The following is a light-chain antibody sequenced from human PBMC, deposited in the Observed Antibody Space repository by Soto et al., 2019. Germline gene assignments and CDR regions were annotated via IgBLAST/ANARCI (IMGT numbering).Light chain of an antibody. V-gene: IGLV2-8*01. Sequence: QSVLTQPPSASGSPGLSVTISCTGTSSDVGSYNLVSWHQQHPGKAPKVMIYGVSQRPSGVPDRFSGSKSGNTASLTVSGFQAEDEADYYCSSYAGSSVVFGAGTKLTVL. CDR1: SSDVGSYNL. J-gene: IGLJ2*01. CDR2: GVS. CDR3: SSYAGSSVV.